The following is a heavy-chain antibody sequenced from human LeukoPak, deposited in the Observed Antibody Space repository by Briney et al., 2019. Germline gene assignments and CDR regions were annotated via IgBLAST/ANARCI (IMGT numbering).Heavy chain of an antibody. Sequence: PGGSLRLSCAASGFTFSSYWMSWVRQAPGKGLEWVANIKQDGSEKYYVDSVKGRFTISRDNAKNSLYLQMNSLRVEDTAVYYSARNGIMGAGYYFDYWGQGTLVTVSS. J-gene: IGHJ4*02. D-gene: IGHD1-26*01. CDR2: IKQDGSEK. CDR1: GFTFSSYW. CDR3: ARNGIMGAGYYFDY. V-gene: IGHV3-7*01.